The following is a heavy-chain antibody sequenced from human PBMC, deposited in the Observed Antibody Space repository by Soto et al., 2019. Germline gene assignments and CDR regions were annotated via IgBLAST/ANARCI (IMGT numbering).Heavy chain of an antibody. V-gene: IGHV4-59*01. D-gene: IGHD4-4*01. CDR3: ARVSVIYYYYYMDV. CDR2: IYYSGST. J-gene: IGHJ6*03. Sequence: SEPLSLQYTVAGGSISNYCWSWISKPPGKGLEWIGYIYYSGSTNYNPSLKSRVTISVDTSKNQFSLKLSSVTAADTAVYYCARVSVIYYYYYMDVWGKGTTVTVSS. CDR1: GGSISNYC.